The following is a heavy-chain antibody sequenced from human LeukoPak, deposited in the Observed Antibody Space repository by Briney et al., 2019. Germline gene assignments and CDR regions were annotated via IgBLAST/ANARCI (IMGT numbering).Heavy chain of an antibody. V-gene: IGHV1-2*02. CDR1: GYTFTANY. CDR2: INPISGGT. CDR3: ARVPDTYGMDG. D-gene: IGHD2-2*01. J-gene: IGHJ6*01. Sequence: ASVMVSCKASGYTFTANYMHWVRQAPGQGSEWMGWINPISGGTNYEQKFQGRVTITRVTSISTASMLLSRLRSDDTAVYYCARVPDTYGMDGWGQGATVTV.